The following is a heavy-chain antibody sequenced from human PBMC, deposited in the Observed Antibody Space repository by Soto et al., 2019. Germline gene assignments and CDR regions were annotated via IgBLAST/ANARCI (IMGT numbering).Heavy chain of an antibody. D-gene: IGHD4-4*01. V-gene: IGHV3-33*01. Sequence: QVQLVESGGGVVQPGRSLRLSCAASGFIFSTYVIHWVRQAPGKGLEWVAVIWYDGSKIYYADSVKGRFTISRDNSKNTLYLQMNSLRAEDTAVYYCARDPYSNYVYYFDYWGQGTLVTVSS. J-gene: IGHJ4*02. CDR1: GFIFSTYV. CDR2: IWYDGSKI. CDR3: ARDPYSNYVYYFDY.